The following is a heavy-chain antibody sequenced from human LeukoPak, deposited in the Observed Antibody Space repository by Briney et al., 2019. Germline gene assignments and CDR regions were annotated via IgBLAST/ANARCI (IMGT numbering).Heavy chain of an antibody. CDR2: IYYSGST. CDR3: ARSYGDYQYYYYYYYMDV. V-gene: IGHV4-59*01. CDR1: GGSISSYY. D-gene: IGHD4-17*01. Sequence: PSETLSLTCTVSGGSISSYYWSWIRKPPGKGLEWVGYIYYSGSTNHNPSLKSRVTISVDTSKDQFSLKLSSVTAADTAVYYCARSYGDYQYYYYYYYMDVWGKGTTVTISS. J-gene: IGHJ6*03.